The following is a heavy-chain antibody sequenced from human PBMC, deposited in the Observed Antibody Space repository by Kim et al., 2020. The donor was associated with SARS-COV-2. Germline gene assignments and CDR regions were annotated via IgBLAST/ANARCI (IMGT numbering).Heavy chain of an antibody. CDR2: ISYDGSNK. V-gene: IGHV3-30*18. CDR3: AKEAGLDYYDSSGYCMDV. Sequence: GGSLRLSCAASGFTFSSYGMHWVRQAPGKGLEWVAVISYDGSNKYYADSVKGRFTISRDNSKNTLYLQMNSLRAGDTAVYYCAKEAGLDYYDSSGYCMDV. J-gene: IGHJ6*03. D-gene: IGHD3-22*01. CDR1: GFTFSSYG.